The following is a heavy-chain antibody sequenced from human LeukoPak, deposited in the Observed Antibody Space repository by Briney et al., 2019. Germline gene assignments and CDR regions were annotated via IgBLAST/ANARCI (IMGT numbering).Heavy chain of an antibody. CDR3: AKDGVRGALDAFDI. D-gene: IGHD1-26*01. V-gene: IGHV3-64*04. J-gene: IGHJ3*02. Sequence: GGSLRLSCSASGFTFSSYAMHWVRQAPGKGLEHVSAISSNGDSTYYADSVKGRFTISRDNSKNTLSLQMNSLRAEDTAVYYCAKDGVRGALDAFDIWGQGTMVTVSS. CDR2: ISSNGDST. CDR1: GFTFSSYA.